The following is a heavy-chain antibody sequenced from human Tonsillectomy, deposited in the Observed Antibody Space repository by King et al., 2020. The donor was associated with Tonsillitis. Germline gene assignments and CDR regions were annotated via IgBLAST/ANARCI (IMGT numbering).Heavy chain of an antibody. V-gene: IGHV4-38-2*02. D-gene: IGHD6-13*01. Sequence: VQLQESGPGLVKPLETLSLTCAVSGYSISSGYYWGWIRQPPGKGLEWIGSIYHSGSTYYNPSLKSRVTISVDTSKNQFSLKLSSVTAADTAVYYCARDAAAGDYFDYWGQGTLVTVSS. CDR3: ARDAAAGDYFDY. CDR2: IYHSGST. CDR1: GYSISSGYY. J-gene: IGHJ4*02.